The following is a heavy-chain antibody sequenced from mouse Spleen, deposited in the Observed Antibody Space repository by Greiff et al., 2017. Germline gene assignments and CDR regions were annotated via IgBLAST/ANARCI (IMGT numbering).Heavy chain of an antibody. D-gene: IGHD4-1*01. CDR1: GFTFSNYW. Sequence: EVQGVESGGGLVQPGGSMKLSCVASGFTFSNYWMNWVRQSPEKGLEWVAQIRLKSDNYATHYAESVKGRFTISRDDSKSSVYLQMNNLRAEDTGIYYCTNCNYFDYWGQGTTLTVSS. CDR2: IRLKSDNYAT. V-gene: IGHV6-3*01. J-gene: IGHJ2*01. CDR3: TNCNYFDY.